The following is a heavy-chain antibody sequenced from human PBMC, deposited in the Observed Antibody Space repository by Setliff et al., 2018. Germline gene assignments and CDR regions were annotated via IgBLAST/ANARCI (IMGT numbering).Heavy chain of an antibody. J-gene: IGHJ4*02. CDR3: LRLVRYCSRTTCRRTPGDEV. D-gene: IGHD2-8*01. CDR1: GYTFAESI. Sequence: ASVKVSCKASGYTFAESIVSWVRQAPGQGLEWMGWIGVYTGHTSFAQKFEDRVSMSTDKSTNMAYMELRGLRFDDTAVYYCLRLVRYCSRTTCRRTPGDEVWGQGTLVTAPQ. CDR2: IGVYTGHT. V-gene: IGHV1-18*04.